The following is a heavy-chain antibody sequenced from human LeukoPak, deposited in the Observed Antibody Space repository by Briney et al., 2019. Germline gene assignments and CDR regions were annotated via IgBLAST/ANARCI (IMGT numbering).Heavy chain of an antibody. CDR1: GFTFSSNW. V-gene: IGHV3-74*01. J-gene: IGHJ4*02. CDR3: AKDGKRPY. Sequence: PGGSLRLSCAASGFTFSSNWMHWVRQAPGKGLVWVSQINSDGSSTNYADSVKGRFTISRDNSKNTLYLQMNSLRAEDTAVYYCAKDGKRPYWGQGTLVTVSS. CDR2: INSDGSST.